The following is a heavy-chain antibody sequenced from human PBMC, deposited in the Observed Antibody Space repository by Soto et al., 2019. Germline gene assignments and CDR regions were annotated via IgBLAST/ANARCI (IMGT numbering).Heavy chain of an antibody. CDR2: IYYSGST. CDR1: GGSISSYY. D-gene: IGHD4-17*01. J-gene: IGHJ4*02. CDR3: ARSPTTVVTPAVFLDY. V-gene: IGHV4-59*01. Sequence: SETLSLTCTVSGGSISSYYWSWIRQPPGKRLEWIGYIYYSGSTNYNPSLKSRVTISVDTSKNQFSLKLSSVTAADTAVYYCARSPTTVVTPAVFLDYWGQGTLVTVSS.